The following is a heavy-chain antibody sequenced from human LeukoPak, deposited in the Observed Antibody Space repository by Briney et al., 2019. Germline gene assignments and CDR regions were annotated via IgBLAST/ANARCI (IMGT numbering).Heavy chain of an antibody. V-gene: IGHV1-69*05. CDR1: GDTFGSYA. CDR3: ARDQETGTRDY. J-gene: IGHJ4*02. CDR2: IIPMFATP. D-gene: IGHD1-1*01. Sequence: GASVKVSCKSSGDTFGSYAINWLRQAPGQGLEWMGRIIPMFATPNYAQSFQGRVTITTDESTSTAYMELSSLRSEDTAVYYCARDQETGTRDYWGQGTLVTVSS.